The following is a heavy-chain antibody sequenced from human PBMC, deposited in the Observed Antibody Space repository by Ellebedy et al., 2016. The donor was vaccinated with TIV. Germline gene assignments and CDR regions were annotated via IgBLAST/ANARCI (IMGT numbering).Heavy chain of an antibody. CDR2: IYYSGTT. Sequence: MPSETLSLTCTVSGISIGRYFWNWIRQSPEKGLEWIGYIYYSGTTTYSPSLKSRVTMSVDTSKNQFSLRLTSATAADTAEYYCARRLHYGDWYFGLWGRGTLVTVSS. J-gene: IGHJ2*01. CDR3: ARRLHYGDWYFGL. CDR1: GISIGRYF. V-gene: IGHV4-59*01. D-gene: IGHD4-17*01.